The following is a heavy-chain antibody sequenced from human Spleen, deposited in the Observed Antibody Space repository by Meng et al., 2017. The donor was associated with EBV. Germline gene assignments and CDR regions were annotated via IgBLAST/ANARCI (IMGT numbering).Heavy chain of an antibody. V-gene: IGHV7-4-1*02. J-gene: IGHJ4*02. CDR1: GYPFTAYA. CDR3: GCDILTAYYTVVNH. D-gene: IGHD3-9*01. Sequence: QVQLVQSGSELKKPGASVELSFKASGYPFTAYAMNWVRQAPGQGLEWMGWINTHTGNPTYAQGFTGRFVFSLDTSVSTAYLQISSLKAEDTAVYYCGCDILTAYYTVVNHWGQGTLVTVSS. CDR2: INTHTGNP.